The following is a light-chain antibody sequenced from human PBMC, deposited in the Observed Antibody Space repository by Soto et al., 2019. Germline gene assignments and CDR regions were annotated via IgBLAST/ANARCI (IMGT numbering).Light chain of an antibody. CDR2: SNN. Sequence: QSVLTQPPSASGTPGQRVTISCSGSSSNIGSNTVNWYQQLPGTAPKLLIDSNNQRPSGVPDRFSGSKSGTSASLAISGLQSEDEADYYCAAWDDSLNGLLFGGGTKLTVL. J-gene: IGLJ2*01. CDR1: SSNIGSNT. CDR3: AAWDDSLNGLL. V-gene: IGLV1-44*01.